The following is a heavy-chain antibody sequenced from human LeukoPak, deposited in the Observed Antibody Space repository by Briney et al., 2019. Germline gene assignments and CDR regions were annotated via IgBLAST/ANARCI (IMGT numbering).Heavy chain of an antibody. Sequence: ASVTVSCKASGYTFTSYGISWVRQAPGQGLEWMGWISAYNGNTNYAQKLQGRVTMTTDTSTSTAYMELRSLRSDDTAVYYCARARKGYDVLRFLEWFAYYFDYWGQGTLVTVSS. CDR2: ISAYNGNT. J-gene: IGHJ4*02. V-gene: IGHV1-18*01. CDR3: ARARKGYDVLRFLEWFAYYFDY. D-gene: IGHD3-3*01. CDR1: GYTFTSYG.